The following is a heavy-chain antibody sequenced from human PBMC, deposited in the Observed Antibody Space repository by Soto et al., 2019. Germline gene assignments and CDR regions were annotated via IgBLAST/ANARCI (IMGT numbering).Heavy chain of an antibody. D-gene: IGHD6-6*01. CDR1: GGSTSHYY. V-gene: IGHV4-59*01. Sequence: PSETLSLTCTVSGGSTSHYYWSWIRQPPGRGLEWIGHIFYSGSTNYNPALKSRVTISVDTSASTAYMELSSLTSEDTAVYYCARDLYPSSAPFDPWGQGTLVTVSS. J-gene: IGHJ5*02. CDR2: IFYSGST. CDR3: ARDLYPSSAPFDP.